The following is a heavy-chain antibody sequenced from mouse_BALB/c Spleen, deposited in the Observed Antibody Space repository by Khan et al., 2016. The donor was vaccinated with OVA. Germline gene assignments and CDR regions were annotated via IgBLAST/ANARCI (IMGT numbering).Heavy chain of an antibody. CDR3: AMGRTY. V-gene: IGHV3-2*02. Sequence: QLEESGPGLVKPSQSLSLTCTVTGYSITSDYAWNWIRQFPGNKLEWMGYITYSGSTSYNPSLKSRISITRDTSKNQLFLQLNFVTTEDTAKYFCAMGRTYWGQGTLVTVSA. D-gene: IGHD4-1*01. J-gene: IGHJ3*01. CDR2: ITYSGST. CDR1: GYSITSDYA.